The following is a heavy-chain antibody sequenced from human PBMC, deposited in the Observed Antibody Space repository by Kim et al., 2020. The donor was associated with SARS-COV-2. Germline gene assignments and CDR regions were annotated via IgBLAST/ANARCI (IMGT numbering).Heavy chain of an antibody. V-gene: IGHV1-69*13. D-gene: IGHD1-26*01. Sequence: SVKVSCKASGGTFSSYAISWVRQAPGQGLEWMGGIIPIFGTANYAQKFQGRVTITADESTSTAYMELSSLRSEDTAVYYCARDPVGGSYRWFDPWGQGTLVTVSS. J-gene: IGHJ5*02. CDR1: GGTFSSYA. CDR2: IIPIFGTA. CDR3: ARDPVGGSYRWFDP.